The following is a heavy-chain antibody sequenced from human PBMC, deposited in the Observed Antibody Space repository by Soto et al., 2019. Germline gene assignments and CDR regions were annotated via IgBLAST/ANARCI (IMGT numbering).Heavy chain of an antibody. J-gene: IGHJ4*02. V-gene: IGHV1-18*01. CDR3: ARGPSLPYVVGALTFDF. D-gene: IGHD1-26*01. CDR1: GYNIITYG. CDR2: ISGYNGNT. Sequence: ASVKVSCKASGYNIITYGISWVRQAPGQAPEWMGWISGYNGNTNYPPNFQGRVSMTIDIFTTTISMELRSLRSDDTAVYYCARGPSLPYVVGALTFDFWGQGTPVTVSS.